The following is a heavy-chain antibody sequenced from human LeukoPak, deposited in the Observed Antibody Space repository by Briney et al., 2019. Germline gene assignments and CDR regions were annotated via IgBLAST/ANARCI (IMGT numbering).Heavy chain of an antibody. CDR1: GGSISSYY. V-gene: IGHV4-59*12. CDR2: VHYSGNT. CDR3: ARDRSTVGATSFDY. Sequence: SETLSLTCTVSGGSISSYYWSWIRQPPGKGLEWIGSVHYSGNTYYNPPLKSRGTISVDTSNNHFSLKLSSVTAADTAMYYCARDRSTVGATSFDYWGQGTLVTVSS. D-gene: IGHD1-26*01. J-gene: IGHJ4*02.